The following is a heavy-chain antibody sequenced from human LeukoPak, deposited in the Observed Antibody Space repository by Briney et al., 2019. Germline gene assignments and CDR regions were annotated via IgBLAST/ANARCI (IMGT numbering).Heavy chain of an antibody. J-gene: IGHJ6*02. CDR2: ISWNSGSI. D-gene: IGHD6-19*01. Sequence: GGSLRLSCAASGFTFDDYAMHWVRQAPGKGLEWVSGISWNSGSIGYADSVKGRFTISRDNAKNSLYLQMNSLRAEDTALYYCAKDIGSGAAVAAFYYYGMDVWGQGTTVTVSS. CDR1: GFTFDDYA. CDR3: AKDIGSGAAVAAFYYYGMDV. V-gene: IGHV3-9*01.